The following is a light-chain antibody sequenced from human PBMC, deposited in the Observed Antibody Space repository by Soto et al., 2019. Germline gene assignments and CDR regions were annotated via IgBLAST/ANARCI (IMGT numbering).Light chain of an antibody. CDR2: GVS. J-gene: IGLJ3*02. V-gene: IGLV2-14*01. Sequence: QSVLTQPASVSASPGQSMTISCTGGKNDIGSSDYASWYQQHPGKAPKLIIYGVSNRPSGTSDRFSGSKSGNTASLTISGLQADDEADYYCSSSTSSNTLVFGGGTKVTVL. CDR1: KNDIGSSDY. CDR3: SSSTSSNTLV.